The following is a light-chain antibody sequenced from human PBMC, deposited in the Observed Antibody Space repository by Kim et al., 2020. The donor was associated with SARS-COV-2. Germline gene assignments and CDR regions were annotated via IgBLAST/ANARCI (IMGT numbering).Light chain of an antibody. CDR1: QGISTY. CDR3: QQYYTYPQT. CDR2: AGS. V-gene: IGKV1-8*01. Sequence: ASTGDRITITCRASQGISTYLAWYQQKPGKAPKVLIYAGSTLQSGVPSRFSGTGSGTDFTLTISCLQSEDFATYYCQQYYTYPQTFGQGTKVDIK. J-gene: IGKJ1*01.